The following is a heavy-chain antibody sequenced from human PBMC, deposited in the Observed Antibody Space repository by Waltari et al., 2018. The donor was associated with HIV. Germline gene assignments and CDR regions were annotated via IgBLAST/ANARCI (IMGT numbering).Heavy chain of an antibody. D-gene: IGHD6-19*01. Sequence: QVQLQESGPGFVKPSETLSLICNVSGGSIASSDSFWGWLRQSPEMNLEWVGSALYTRRPALFTGPFFAKSSLKSRVALSVDTSKNQVSLRLTSVTAADTGLYYCVRHAAEFRPDFGWILAGVFEPWGLGSQVIVS. CDR3: VRHAAEFRPDFGWILAGVFEP. J-gene: IGHJ1*01. CDR1: GGSIASSDSF. V-gene: IGHV4-39*01. CDR2: ALYTRRPALFTGPF.